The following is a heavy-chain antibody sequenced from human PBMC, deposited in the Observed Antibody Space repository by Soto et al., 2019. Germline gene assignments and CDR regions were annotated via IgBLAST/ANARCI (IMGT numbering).Heavy chain of an antibody. V-gene: IGHV4-31*03. CDR1: GGSISSGGYY. CDR3: ARVIVTMVRGVIIMDAFDI. D-gene: IGHD3-10*01. Sequence: QVQLQESGPGLVKPSQTLSLTCTVSGGSISSGGYYWSWIRQHPGKGLEWIGYIYYSGSTYYNPSLKSRVTISVDTSKNQFSLKLSSVTAADTAVYYCARVIVTMVRGVIIMDAFDIWGQGTMVTVSS. CDR2: IYYSGST. J-gene: IGHJ3*02.